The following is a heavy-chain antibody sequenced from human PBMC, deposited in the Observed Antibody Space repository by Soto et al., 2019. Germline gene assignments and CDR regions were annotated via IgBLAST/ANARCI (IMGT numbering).Heavy chain of an antibody. J-gene: IGHJ4*02. Sequence: EVQLLESGGGLVQPGGSLRLSCAASGFTFSSNAMTWVRQAPGKGLEWVSAITGSGGTTYYADSVKGRFTISRDNSKNTLYLQMNSLSAEDTAVYYCAKLWLGESSRDYWGQGTLVTVSS. CDR1: GFTFSSNA. V-gene: IGHV3-23*01. CDR3: AKLWLGESSRDY. CDR2: ITGSGGTT. D-gene: IGHD3-10*01.